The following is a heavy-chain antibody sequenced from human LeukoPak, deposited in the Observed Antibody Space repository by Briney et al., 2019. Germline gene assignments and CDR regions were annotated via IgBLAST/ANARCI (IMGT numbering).Heavy chain of an antibody. D-gene: IGHD6-19*01. CDR3: AKTTVGYSSGRYPGWPADC. Sequence: GGSLRLSCEASGFTFNTYAIYWVRQAPGKGLEWVSGICVSGGCTYYADSGKGRFTISRDNSKNTVYLQMNSLTADDTAVYYCAKTTVGYSSGRYPGWPADCWGQGTLVTVSS. V-gene: IGHV3-23*01. CDR2: ICVSGGCT. J-gene: IGHJ4*02. CDR1: GFTFNTYA.